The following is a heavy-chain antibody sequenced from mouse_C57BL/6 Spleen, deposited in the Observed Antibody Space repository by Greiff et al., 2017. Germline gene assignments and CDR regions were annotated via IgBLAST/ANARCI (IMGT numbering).Heavy chain of an antibody. D-gene: IGHD1-1*01. CDR2: IHPNSRST. CDR1: GYTFTSYW. Sequence: VQLQQPGAELVKPGASVKLSCKASGYTFTSYWMHWVKQRPGQGLEWIGMIHPNSRSTNYNEKFKSKATLTVDKSSSTAYMQRSSLTSEDSAVYYCAVDAYYYGSTYYFDYWGQGTTLTVSS. J-gene: IGHJ2*01. CDR3: AVDAYYYGSTYYFDY. V-gene: IGHV1-64*01.